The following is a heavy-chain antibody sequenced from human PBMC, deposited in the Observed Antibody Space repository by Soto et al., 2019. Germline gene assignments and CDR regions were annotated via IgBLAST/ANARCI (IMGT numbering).Heavy chain of an antibody. D-gene: IGHD3-10*01. CDR1: GYTFTSYG. CDR2: ISAYNGNT. Sequence: QVQLVQSGAEVKKPGASVKVSCKASGYTFTSYGISWVRQAPGQGLEWMGWISAYNGNTNYAQKLQGRVTMTTDTSTRTAYMELRSLRSDDTAVYYCARATNYGSGSYYNYYYYYMDVWGKGTTVTVSS. J-gene: IGHJ6*03. V-gene: IGHV1-18*01. CDR3: ARATNYGSGSYYNYYYYYMDV.